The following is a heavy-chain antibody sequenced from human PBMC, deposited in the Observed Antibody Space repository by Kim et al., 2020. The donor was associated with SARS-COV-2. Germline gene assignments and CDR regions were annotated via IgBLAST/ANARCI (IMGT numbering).Heavy chain of an antibody. D-gene: IGHD3-10*01. V-gene: IGHV3-7*01. Sequence: GGSLRLSCAAAGFTFSSYWMSWVRQAPGKGLEWVANIKQDGSEKYYVDSVKGRFTISRDNAKNSLYLQMNSLRAEDTAVYYCARGGYYGSGSYYDYWGQGTLVTVSS. CDR3: ARGGYYGSGSYYDY. CDR1: GFTFSSYW. J-gene: IGHJ4*02. CDR2: IKQDGSEK.